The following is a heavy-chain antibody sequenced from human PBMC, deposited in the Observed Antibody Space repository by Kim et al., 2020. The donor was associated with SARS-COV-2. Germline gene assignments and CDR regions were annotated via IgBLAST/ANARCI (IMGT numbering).Heavy chain of an antibody. CDR3: AAGMASRLRGAFDI. J-gene: IGHJ3*02. V-gene: IGHV5-51*01. Sequence: SPSFQGQVTISADKSINTAYLQWSSLKASDTAMYYCAAGMASRLRGAFDIWGQGTMVTVSS. D-gene: IGHD6-13*01.